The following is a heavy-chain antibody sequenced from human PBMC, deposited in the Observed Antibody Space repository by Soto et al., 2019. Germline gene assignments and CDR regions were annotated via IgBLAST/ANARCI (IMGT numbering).Heavy chain of an antibody. D-gene: IGHD1-1*01. CDR2: INESGST. V-gene: IGHV4-34*01. Sequence: QVQLQQLDAGLVKPSETLSLSCAVYGQSFSGHSWAWIRQPPGKGLEWIGEINESGSTYYNPSLKSRVTISTDTSKNQFSLKLSSVSAADTAAYFCARGSGIVALPGELEDFKYDYWGQGTLVNGSS. J-gene: IGHJ4*02. CDR3: ARGSGIVALPGELEDFKYDY. CDR1: GQSFSGHS.